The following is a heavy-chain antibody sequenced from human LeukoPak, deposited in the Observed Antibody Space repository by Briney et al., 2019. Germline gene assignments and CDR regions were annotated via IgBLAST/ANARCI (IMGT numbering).Heavy chain of an antibody. CDR1: GGSISSYY. CDR3: ARGGWYPRSFQH. D-gene: IGHD6-19*01. V-gene: IGHV4-59*01. CDR2: IYYSGST. J-gene: IGHJ1*01. Sequence: SETLSLTCTVSGGSISSYYWNWIRQPPGKGLEWIGYIYYSGSTNYNPSLKSRVTISVDTSKNQFSLKLSSVTAADTAVYYCARGGWYPRSFQHWGQGALDTLPS.